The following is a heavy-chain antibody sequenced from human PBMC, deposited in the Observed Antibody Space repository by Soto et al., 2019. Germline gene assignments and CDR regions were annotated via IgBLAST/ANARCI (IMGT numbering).Heavy chain of an antibody. CDR2: ISPYNGNT. Sequence: VKVSCKASGYTFTSHGISWVRQAPGQGLEWMGWISPYNGNTDYAQKVQGRVTMTTDTSTSTAYMELRSLRSDDTAVYYCARDKLEMATIFDSWGQGALVTVSS. J-gene: IGHJ4*02. V-gene: IGHV1-18*01. CDR3: ARDKLEMATIFDS. D-gene: IGHD5-12*01. CDR1: GYTFTSHG.